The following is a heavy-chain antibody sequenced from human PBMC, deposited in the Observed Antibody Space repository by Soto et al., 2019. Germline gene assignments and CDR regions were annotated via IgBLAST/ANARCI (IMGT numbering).Heavy chain of an antibody. CDR3: ARPYYYDYSGNS. CDR2: ISSSTSYM. CDR1: GFTFSSYS. Sequence: EVQLVESGGGLVKPGGSLRLSCAASGFTFSSYSMNWVRQAPGKGLEWVSSISSSTSYMYYADSVKGRFTISRDNAKNSLYLQMNSLRAEDTAVYYCARPYYYDYSGNSWGQGTLVTVSS. J-gene: IGHJ4*02. V-gene: IGHV3-21*01. D-gene: IGHD3-22*01.